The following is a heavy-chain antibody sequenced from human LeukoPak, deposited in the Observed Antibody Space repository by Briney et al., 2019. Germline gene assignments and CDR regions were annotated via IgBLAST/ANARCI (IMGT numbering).Heavy chain of an antibody. CDR1: GITLSNYG. CDR3: AKRGVVIRVFLVGFHKEAYYFDS. Sequence: GGSLRLSCAVSGITLSNYGMSWVRQAPGKGLEWVAGLSGSGGGTNYADSVEGRFTISRDNPKNTLYLQMNSLRAEDTAVYFCAKRGVVIRVFLVGFHKEAYYFDSWGQGALVTVSS. V-gene: IGHV3-23*01. D-gene: IGHD3-10*01. CDR2: LSGSGGGT. J-gene: IGHJ4*02.